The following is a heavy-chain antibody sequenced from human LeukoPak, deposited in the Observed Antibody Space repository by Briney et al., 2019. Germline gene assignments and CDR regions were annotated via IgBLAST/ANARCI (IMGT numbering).Heavy chain of an antibody. V-gene: IGHV3-23*01. CDR3: AKDMEFTNTWYLPYFDY. J-gene: IGHJ4*02. Sequence: GGSLRLSCAASGFSLSTNYMSWVRQAPGKGLEWVSVISGSGGSTYYADSVKGRFTISRDNAKNTLYLQMNSLRAEDTAVYYCAKDMEFTNTWYLPYFDYWGQGTLVTVSS. D-gene: IGHD4-23*01. CDR1: GFSLSTNY. CDR2: ISGSGGST.